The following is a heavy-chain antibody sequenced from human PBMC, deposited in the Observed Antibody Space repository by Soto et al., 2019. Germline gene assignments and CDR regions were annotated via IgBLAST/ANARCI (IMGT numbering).Heavy chain of an antibody. D-gene: IGHD3-22*01. CDR3: ARTKITYYYDSSGYLRHFDI. J-gene: IGHJ2*01. Sequence: SETLSLTCTVSGGSISSSSYYWGWIRQPPGKGLEWTGSIYYSGSTYYNPSLKSRVTISVDTSKNQFSLKLSSVTAADTAVYYCARTKITYYYDSSGYLRHFDIWGRGTLVTVSS. CDR2: IYYSGST. CDR1: GGSISSSSYY. V-gene: IGHV4-39*01.